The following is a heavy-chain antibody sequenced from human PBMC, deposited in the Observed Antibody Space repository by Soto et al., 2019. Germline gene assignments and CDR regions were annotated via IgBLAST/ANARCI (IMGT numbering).Heavy chain of an antibody. D-gene: IGHD2-15*01. V-gene: IGHV1-69*01. CDR3: ARDLSGEGYYYGMDV. J-gene: IGHJ6*02. Sequence: QVQLGQSGAEVKKPGSSVNVSCKASGGTFSSSAISWVLQAPGQGLEWLGGVIPIFGTANYAQMFQGRVPITADESTSTAYMELSSLRSEDTAVYYCARDLSGEGYYYGMDVWGQGTTVTVSS. CDR1: GGTFSSSA. CDR2: VIPIFGTA.